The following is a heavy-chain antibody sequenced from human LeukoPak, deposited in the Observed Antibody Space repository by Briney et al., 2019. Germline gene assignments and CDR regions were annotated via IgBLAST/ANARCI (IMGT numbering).Heavy chain of an antibody. J-gene: IGHJ5*01. CDR3: ARGVLHTPGFYGYWFDS. D-gene: IGHD3-10*01. V-gene: IGHV4-4*09. CDR2: VYTRGGT. Sequence: SETLSLTCTVSGDFISNDYWSWIRQPPGKGLEWIGYVYTRGGTNNNPSLKSRVTISADPSKNQFSLKLTSVTAADTAVYYCARGVLHTPGFYGYWFDSWGQGTLVTVSS. CDR1: GDFISNDY.